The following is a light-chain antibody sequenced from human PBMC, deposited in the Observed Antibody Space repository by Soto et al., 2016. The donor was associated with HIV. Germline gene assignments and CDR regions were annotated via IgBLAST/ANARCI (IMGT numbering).Light chain of an antibody. CDR2: AAS. CDR1: QSISSW. V-gene: IGKV1-12*01. Sequence: DIQMTQSPSTLSASVGDRVTITCRASQSISSWLAWYQQKPGEAPKLLIYAASSLQSGVPSRFSGSGSGTDFTLTISSLQPEDFATYYCQQANSFPTTFGQGTRLEIK. CDR3: QQANSFPTT. J-gene: IGKJ5*01.